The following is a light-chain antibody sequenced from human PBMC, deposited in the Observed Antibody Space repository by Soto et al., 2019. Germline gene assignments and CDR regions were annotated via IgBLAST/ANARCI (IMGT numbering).Light chain of an antibody. V-gene: IGLV1-40*01. CDR1: SSNIGAGYD. CDR3: QSYDTGLSAWV. Sequence: QPVLTQPPSVSGAPGQRVTISCTGSSSNIGAGYDVHWYKQLPATAPKLLIYGNTNRPSGVPDRFSASKSATSASLAITGLQAEDEVDYYCQSYDTGLSAWVFGGGTKLTVL. J-gene: IGLJ3*02. CDR2: GNT.